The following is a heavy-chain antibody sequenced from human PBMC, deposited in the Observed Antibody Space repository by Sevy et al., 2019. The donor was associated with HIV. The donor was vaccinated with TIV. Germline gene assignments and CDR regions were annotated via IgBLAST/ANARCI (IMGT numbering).Heavy chain of an antibody. CDR2: INPNTGGT. J-gene: IGHJ4*02. D-gene: IGHD1-26*01. Sequence: ASVKVSCKASGYVFTDYYMYWVRQAPGQGLEWMGWINPNTGGTNYAQKFQARVTMTRDTSISTVYMELSGLTSDDTALYYCARDHPGEGYFDYWGQGTLVTVSS. V-gene: IGHV1-2*02. CDR3: ARDHPGEGYFDY. CDR1: GYVFTDYY.